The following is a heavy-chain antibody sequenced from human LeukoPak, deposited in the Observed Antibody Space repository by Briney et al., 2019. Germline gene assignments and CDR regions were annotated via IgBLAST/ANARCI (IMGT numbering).Heavy chain of an antibody. CDR2: VYYSGST. Sequence: SETLSLTCTVSGGAMRSYYCSWIRQPPGKGLEWIGYVYYSGSTNYHPSLASRVTISIDTSKKQFSLKLTSVTPADTAVYYCARGRVPAADYWGQGTLVTVSS. D-gene: IGHD2-2*01. CDR3: ARGRVPAADY. V-gene: IGHV4-59*01. CDR1: GGAMRSYY. J-gene: IGHJ4*02.